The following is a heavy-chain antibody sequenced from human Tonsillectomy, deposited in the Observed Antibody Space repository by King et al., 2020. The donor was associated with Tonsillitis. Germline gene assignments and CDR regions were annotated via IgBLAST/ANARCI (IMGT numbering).Heavy chain of an antibody. CDR2: ISWNSGTI. CDR1: GFTFDDYA. J-gene: IGHJ4*02. D-gene: IGHD6-13*01. V-gene: IGHV3-9*01. Sequence: VQLVESGGGLVQPGRSLRLSCAASGFTFDDYAMHWVRQAPGKGLEWDSGISWNSGTIGYADSVKGRFTISRDNAKNSLYLQMNSLRAEDTALYYCARGYSSLSYYFDFWGQGTLVSVSS. CDR3: ARGYSSLSYYFDF.